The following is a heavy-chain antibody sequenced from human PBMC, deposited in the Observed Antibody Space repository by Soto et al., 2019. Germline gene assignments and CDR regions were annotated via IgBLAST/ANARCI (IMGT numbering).Heavy chain of an antibody. CDR3: ARDDGPHTTRRFNP. CDR1: GDSVSSNSAA. D-gene: IGHD4-17*01. V-gene: IGHV6-1*01. J-gene: IGHJ5*02. CDR2: TYYRTKWYN. Sequence: SQTLSLTCAISGDSVSSNSAAWNWIRQSPSRGLEWLGRTYYRTKWYNDYAVSVKNRITINPDTSKNQFSLHLNSVTPDDPAVHYCARDDGPHTTRRFNPWGQGTLVTVSS.